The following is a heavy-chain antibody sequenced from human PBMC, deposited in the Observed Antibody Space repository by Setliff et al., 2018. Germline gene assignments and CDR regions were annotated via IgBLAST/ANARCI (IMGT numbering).Heavy chain of an antibody. CDR1: GFTFSSYR. CDR2: IWDDGGNK. V-gene: IGHV3-33*08. D-gene: IGHD2-15*01. J-gene: IGHJ4*02. Sequence: PGGSLRLSCAASGFTFSSYRMHWVRQAPGKGLEWVAVIWDDGGNKYHADSVKGRFTISSDNSKNTLYLQMNSLRPEDTAVYYCARTCSGSGCYAGLESWGQGTPVTVSS. CDR3: ARTCSGSGCYAGLES.